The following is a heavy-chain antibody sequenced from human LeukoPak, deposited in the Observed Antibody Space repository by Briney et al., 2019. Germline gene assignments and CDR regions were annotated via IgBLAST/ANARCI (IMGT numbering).Heavy chain of an antibody. CDR3: AREDTGTTGITGAFDI. Sequence: PGGSLRLSRAASGFTFSSYGMHWVRQAPGKGLEWVAVIWYDGSNQYYEDSVKGRFTISRDNSKSTLYLQMNSLRAEDTGVYYCAREDTGTTGITGAFDIWGQGTMVTVSS. V-gene: IGHV3-33*01. J-gene: IGHJ3*02. CDR1: GFTFSSYG. D-gene: IGHD1-1*01. CDR2: IWYDGSNQ.